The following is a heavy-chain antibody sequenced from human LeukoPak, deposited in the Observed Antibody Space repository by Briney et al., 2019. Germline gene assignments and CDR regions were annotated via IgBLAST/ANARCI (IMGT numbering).Heavy chain of an antibody. D-gene: IGHD3-10*01. CDR3: ARVPITMVRGVTPLFDI. J-gene: IGHJ3*02. CDR1: GGSISSSSYS. V-gene: IGHV4-39*07. CDR2: IYYSGST. Sequence: PSETLSLTCTVSGGSISSSSYSWGWVRQPPGKGLEWIGSIYYSGSTYYNPSLKSRVTISVDTSKNQFSLKLSSVTAADTAVYYCARVPITMVRGVTPLFDIWGQGTMVTVSS.